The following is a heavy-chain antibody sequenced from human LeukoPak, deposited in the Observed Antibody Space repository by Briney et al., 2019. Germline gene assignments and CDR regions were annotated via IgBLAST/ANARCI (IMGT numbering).Heavy chain of an antibody. D-gene: IGHD3-9*01. J-gene: IGHJ4*02. CDR3: AMSYYDILTGF. Sequence: SVKVSCKASGGTFSRYAFSWVRQAPGQGLEWMGGIIPIFGTANYAQKFQGRVTIIADESTSTAYMELSSLRSEDTCVYYCAMSYYDILTGFWGQGTLVTVSS. V-gene: IGHV1-69*13. CDR1: GGTFSRYA. CDR2: IIPIFGTA.